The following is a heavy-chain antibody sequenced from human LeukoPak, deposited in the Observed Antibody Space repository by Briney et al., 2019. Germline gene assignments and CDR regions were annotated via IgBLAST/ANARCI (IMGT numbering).Heavy chain of an antibody. CDR3: AKGWVAVADTHFDY. CDR1: GFTFSTYA. D-gene: IGHD6-19*01. Sequence: GGSLRLSCAASGFTFSTYALSWVRQAPGKGLEWVSAISASGGTTYYADSVKGRFTISRDNSKNTLFLQMNSLRAEDTAVYYCAKGWVAVADTHFDYWGQGTLVTVSS. J-gene: IGHJ4*02. V-gene: IGHV3-23*01. CDR2: ISASGGTT.